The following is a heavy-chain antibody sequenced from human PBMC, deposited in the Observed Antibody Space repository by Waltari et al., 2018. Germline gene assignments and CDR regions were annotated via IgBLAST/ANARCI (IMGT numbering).Heavy chain of an antibody. Sequence: EVQLVQSGAEVKKPGESLKISCKGSGYSFTSYGIGWVRQRPGKGLEWMGIIYPGDSDTRYSPSFQGKVTISADKSISPAYLKWSSLKASDPAMYSCARAVPDAPFDSFDSWGQGPLVTVSS. V-gene: IGHV5-51*01. CDR3: ARAVPDAPFDSFDS. J-gene: IGHJ4*02. CDR1: GYSFTSYG. D-gene: IGHD3-10*02. CDR2: IYPGDSDT.